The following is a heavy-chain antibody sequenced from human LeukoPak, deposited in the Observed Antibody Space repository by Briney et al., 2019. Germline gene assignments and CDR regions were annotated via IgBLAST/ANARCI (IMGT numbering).Heavy chain of an antibody. Sequence: PGGSLRLSCAASGFTFSGYWMSWVRQAPGKGLEWVANINQDGSEKYYVDSVKGRFTISRDNAKNSLYLQMNSLRAEDTALYYCARGIRGSYGFWYFGYWGQGTLVTVSS. J-gene: IGHJ4*02. CDR3: ARGIRGSYGFWYFGY. V-gene: IGHV3-7*01. CDR1: GFTFSGYW. D-gene: IGHD5-18*01. CDR2: INQDGSEK.